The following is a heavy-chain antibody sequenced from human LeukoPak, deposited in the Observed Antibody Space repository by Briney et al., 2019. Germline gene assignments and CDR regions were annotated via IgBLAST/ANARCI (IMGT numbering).Heavy chain of an antibody. D-gene: IGHD6-19*01. V-gene: IGHV3-23*01. J-gene: IGHJ4*02. CDR1: GFSFSNYS. CDR2: VSASGAST. Sequence: GGSLRLSCPASGFSFSNYSMSWVRQAPGKALEWFSGVSASGASTYSEDSVKGRFIISRDNSKNTVFLQMNSLRAEDTAVYYCARQHTGWYVDYWGQGILVTVSS. CDR3: ARQHTGWYVDY.